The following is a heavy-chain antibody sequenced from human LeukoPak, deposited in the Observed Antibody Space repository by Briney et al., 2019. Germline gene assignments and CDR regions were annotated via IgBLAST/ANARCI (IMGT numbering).Heavy chain of an antibody. D-gene: IGHD3-3*01. V-gene: IGHV4-31*03. CDR2: IYYSGST. J-gene: IGHJ4*02. CDR3: ASTLVCRRFLEWLLLGIDY. Sequence: SETLSLTCTVSGGSISSGGYYWSWIRQHPGKGLEWIGYIYYSGSTYYNPSLKSRVTISVDTSKNQFSLKLSSVTAADTAAYYCASTLVCRRFLEWLLLGIDYWGQGTLVTVSS. CDR1: GGSISSGGYY.